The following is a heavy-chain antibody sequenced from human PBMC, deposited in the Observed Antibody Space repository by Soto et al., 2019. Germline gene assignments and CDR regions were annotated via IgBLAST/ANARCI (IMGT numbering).Heavy chain of an antibody. CDR3: GRGDYYTNAFDI. V-gene: IGHV4-59*01. D-gene: IGHD3-3*01. Sequence: QMQLQESGPGLVKPSETLSLTCTVFGGATSSYYWSWIRQSPGKGLASIGYIYSSGSTNYNPTLKSRVTISLATAKNEFSLRPSSVNAADKAVYDCGRGDYYTNAFDIWGQGTMVTVST. CDR2: IYSSGST. CDR1: GGATSSYY. J-gene: IGHJ3*02.